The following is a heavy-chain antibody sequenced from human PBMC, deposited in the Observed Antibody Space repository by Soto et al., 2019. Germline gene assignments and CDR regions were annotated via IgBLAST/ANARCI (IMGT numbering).Heavy chain of an antibody. CDR3: ARGYYGDWGFDY. Sequence: PSETLSLTCTVSGGSISSFFWSRIRQPPGKGLEWIGYIYDSGTTNYNPSLKSRVTISVDTSKNQFSLRLSSVTAADMAVYYCARGYYGDWGFDYWGQGTLVTVSS. D-gene: IGHD4-17*01. V-gene: IGHV4-59*01. CDR2: IYDSGTT. CDR1: GGSISSFF. J-gene: IGHJ4*02.